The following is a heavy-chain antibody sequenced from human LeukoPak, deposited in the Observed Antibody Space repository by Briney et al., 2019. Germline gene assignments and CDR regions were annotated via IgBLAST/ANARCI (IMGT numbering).Heavy chain of an antibody. Sequence: GGSLRLSCAASGFTFSSYAMHWVRQAPGKGLEWVAVISYDGSSKYYADSVKGRFTISRDNSKNTLYLQMNSLRAEDTAVYYCARDPGRRGAIYYFDYWGQGTLVTVSS. CDR3: ARDPGRRGAIYYFDY. CDR2: ISYDGSSK. J-gene: IGHJ4*02. CDR1: GFTFSSYA. D-gene: IGHD4/OR15-4a*01. V-gene: IGHV3-30-3*01.